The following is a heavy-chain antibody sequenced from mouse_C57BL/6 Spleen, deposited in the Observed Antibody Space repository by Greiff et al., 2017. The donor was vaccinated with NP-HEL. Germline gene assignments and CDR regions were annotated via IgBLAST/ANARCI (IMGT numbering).Heavy chain of an antibody. CDR2: IYPRSGNT. J-gene: IGHJ2*01. CDR1: GYTFTSYG. CDR3: ARAGSSLYYFDY. Sequence: QVQLQQSGAELARPGTSVKLSCKASGYTFTSYGISWVKQRTGQGLEWIGEIYPRSGNTYYNEKFKGKATLTADKSSSTAYMELRSLTSEDSAVYFCARAGSSLYYFDYWGQGTTLTVSS. V-gene: IGHV1-81*01. D-gene: IGHD1-1*01.